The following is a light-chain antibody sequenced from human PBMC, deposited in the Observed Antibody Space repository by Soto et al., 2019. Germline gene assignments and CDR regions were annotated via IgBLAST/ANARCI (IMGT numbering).Light chain of an antibody. CDR1: QGISSF. Sequence: DIQLAQSPSFLSASVGDRVTITCRASQGISSFLAWYQQKPGKAPKLLISAASTLQSGVPSRFSGSGSGTVFTLTISSLQPEDFATYYCQQLYSYPRTFGQGTKLEIK. CDR3: QQLYSYPRT. J-gene: IGKJ2*01. CDR2: AAS. V-gene: IGKV1-9*01.